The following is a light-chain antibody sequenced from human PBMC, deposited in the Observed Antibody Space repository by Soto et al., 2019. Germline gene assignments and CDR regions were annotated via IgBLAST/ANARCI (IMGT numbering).Light chain of an antibody. Sequence: EIVLTQSPGTLSSSPGEKATLSCRASQSVTDNYLAWYQQKPGQAPRLLIYGASSRAAGIPDRFSGSGSGTDFTLTISRLEPEDFAMYYCHQYGRSPPVTFGQGTKVDIK. V-gene: IGKV3-20*01. CDR3: HQYGRSPPVT. CDR2: GAS. J-gene: IGKJ1*01. CDR1: QSVTDNY.